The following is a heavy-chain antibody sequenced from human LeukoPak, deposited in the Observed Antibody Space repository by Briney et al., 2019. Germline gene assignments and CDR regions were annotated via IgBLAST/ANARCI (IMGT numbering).Heavy chain of an antibody. Sequence: GGSLRLSCAASGFTFSSYAMSWVRQAPGKGLEWVSTISGSAGSTYYADSVKGRFTISRDNSKNTLYLQMNSLRAEDTAVYYCAKDYCSSTSCYTDWFDPWGQGTLVTVSS. D-gene: IGHD2-2*02. V-gene: IGHV3-23*01. J-gene: IGHJ5*02. CDR2: ISGSAGST. CDR1: GFTFSSYA. CDR3: AKDYCSSTSCYTDWFDP.